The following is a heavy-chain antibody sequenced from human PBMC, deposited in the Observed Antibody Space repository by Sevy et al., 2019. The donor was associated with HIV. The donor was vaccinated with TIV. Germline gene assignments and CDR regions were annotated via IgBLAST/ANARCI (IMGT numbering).Heavy chain of an antibody. J-gene: IGHJ4*02. CDR1: GFIFGDYG. D-gene: IGHD1-26*01. Sequence: GGSLRLSCTASGFIFGDYGMSWVRQAPGKGLEWIAFFKSKIHGGTTENAASVKGSFTISRDDSKNIVYLQMSNLKTGETAVYYCTRWSGSQSIFDYWGQGTLVTVSS. CDR2: FKSKIHGGTT. V-gene: IGHV3-49*04. CDR3: TRWSGSQSIFDY.